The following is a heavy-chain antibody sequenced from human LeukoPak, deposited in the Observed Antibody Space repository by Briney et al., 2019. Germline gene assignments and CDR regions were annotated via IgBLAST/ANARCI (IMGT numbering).Heavy chain of an antibody. D-gene: IGHD6-13*01. CDR1: GFSLSTSGVG. J-gene: IGHJ5*02. V-gene: IGHV2-5*02. CDR2: IYWDDDK. Sequence: SGPTLVKPTQTLTLTCNFSGFSLSTSGVGVGWMRQPPGKALEWLALIYWDDDKRYSPSLKSRLTITKDTSKNQVVLTMTNMDPVDTATYYCAHSSGIAAADIRMDWFDPWGQGTLVTVSS. CDR3: AHSSGIAAADIRMDWFDP.